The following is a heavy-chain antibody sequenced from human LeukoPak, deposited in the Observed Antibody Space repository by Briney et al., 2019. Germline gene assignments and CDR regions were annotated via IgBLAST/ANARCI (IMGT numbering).Heavy chain of an antibody. D-gene: IGHD3-3*01. Sequence: SETLSLTCTVSDGSISSYYWSWIRQPPGKGLDWIGYIYYTGSTNYNPSLKSRVTISVDTSKNQFSLKLSSVTAADTAVYYCARDPEKYDFWSGYSIWGQGILVTVAS. CDR3: ARDPEKYDFWSGYSI. CDR1: DGSISSYY. CDR2: IYYTGST. V-gene: IGHV4-59*01. J-gene: IGHJ4*02.